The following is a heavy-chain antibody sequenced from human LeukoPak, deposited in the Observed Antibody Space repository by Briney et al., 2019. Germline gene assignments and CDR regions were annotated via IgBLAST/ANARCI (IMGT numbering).Heavy chain of an antibody. CDR3: ASRLGAAWCY. CDR1: GFTFSNYA. D-gene: IGHD1-26*01. CDR2: ISYDGSNK. Sequence: PGRSLRLSCAASGFTFSNYAMHWVRQAPGKGLEWVAVISYDGSNKYYADSVKGRFTISRDNSKNTLYLQMNSLRAEDTAVYYCASRLGAAWCYWGQGTLATVSS. J-gene: IGHJ4*02. V-gene: IGHV3-30-3*01.